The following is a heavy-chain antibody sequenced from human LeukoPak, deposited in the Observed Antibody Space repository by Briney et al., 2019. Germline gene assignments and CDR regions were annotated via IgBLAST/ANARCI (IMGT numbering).Heavy chain of an antibody. CDR1: GYTFTSYY. Sequence: ASVKVSCKASGYTFTSYYMHWVRRAPGQGLEWMGIINPSGGSTGYAQKFQGRVTMTRDTSTSTVYMELSSLRSEDTAVYYCARDSMVVTLDYWGQGTLVTVSS. V-gene: IGHV1-46*01. CDR3: ARDSMVVTLDY. CDR2: INPSGGST. J-gene: IGHJ4*02. D-gene: IGHD4-23*01.